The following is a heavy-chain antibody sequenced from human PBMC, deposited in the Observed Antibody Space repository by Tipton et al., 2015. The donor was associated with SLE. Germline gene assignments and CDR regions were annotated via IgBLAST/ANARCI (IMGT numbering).Heavy chain of an antibody. V-gene: IGHV4-4*02. J-gene: IGHJ4*02. CDR3: ASRHELRTPDY. CDR1: GGSISSSNW. D-gene: IGHD7-27*01. CDR2: IYHSGST. Sequence: TLSLTCTVSGGSISSSNWWSWVRQPPGKGLEWIGEIYHSGSTYYNPSLKSRVTISVDTSKNQFSLKLSSVTAADTAVYYCASRHELRTPDYWGQGTLVTVSS.